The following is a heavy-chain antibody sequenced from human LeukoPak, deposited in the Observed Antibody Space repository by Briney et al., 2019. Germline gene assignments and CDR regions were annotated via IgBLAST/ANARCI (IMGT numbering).Heavy chain of an antibody. D-gene: IGHD3-22*01. V-gene: IGHV3-30*04. Sequence: GTSLRLSCAASGFTFSIHVLLWARQPPGKGLEWVAGILLDGSKEFYADSVKGRFTVSRDNSRNTLYLQMSSLRADDTALYYCVRGGADSSGFYRSLDNWGQGTLVTGSS. J-gene: IGHJ4*02. CDR3: VRGGADSSGFYRSLDN. CDR1: GFTFSIHV. CDR2: ILLDGSKE.